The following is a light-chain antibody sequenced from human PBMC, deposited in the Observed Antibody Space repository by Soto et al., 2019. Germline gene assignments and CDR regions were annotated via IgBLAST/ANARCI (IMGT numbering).Light chain of an antibody. CDR2: ATS. CDR3: QKYNSAPLT. CDR1: QGIAPY. V-gene: IGKV1-27*01. J-gene: IGKJ4*01. Sequence: DVQMTQSPSSLSAFVGDRVTITCRASQGIAPYLAWFQQKPGKVPKLLIYATSTLQSGVPSRFSGSGSGTDCTLTITRLQPEDVAPYYCQKYNSAPLTFGGGTKVEIK.